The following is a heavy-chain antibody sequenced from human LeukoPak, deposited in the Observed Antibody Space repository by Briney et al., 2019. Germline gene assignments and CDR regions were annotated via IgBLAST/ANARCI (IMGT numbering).Heavy chain of an antibody. CDR3: AVDWYDSSGYGTFDY. J-gene: IGHJ4*02. Sequence: GGSLRLSCAASGFSFSSYGMSWVRQAPGKGLEWVSTITGSGGNKDYADSVKGRFTISRHNSKNTLYLQMHSLRAEDTAVYYCAVDWYDSSGYGTFDYWGQGTLVTVSS. D-gene: IGHD3-22*01. CDR1: GFSFSSYG. V-gene: IGHV3-23*01. CDR2: ITGSGGNK.